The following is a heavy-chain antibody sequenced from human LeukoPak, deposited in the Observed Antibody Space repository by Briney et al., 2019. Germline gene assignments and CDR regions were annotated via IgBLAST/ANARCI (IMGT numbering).Heavy chain of an antibody. D-gene: IGHD3-3*01. Sequence: PSETLSLTCTVSGGSISSYYWSWIRQPPGKGLEWIGYIYYSGSTNYNPSLKSRVTISVDTSKTQFSLKLSSVTAADTAVYYCARQAHGGYDFWSGYLDYWGQGTLVTVSS. CDR1: GGSISSYY. J-gene: IGHJ4*02. CDR3: ARQAHGGYDFWSGYLDY. CDR2: IYYSGST. V-gene: IGHV4-59*08.